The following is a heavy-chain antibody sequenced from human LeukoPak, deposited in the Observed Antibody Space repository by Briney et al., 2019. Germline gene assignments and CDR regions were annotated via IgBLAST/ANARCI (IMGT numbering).Heavy chain of an antibody. D-gene: IGHD5-12*01. J-gene: IGHJ4*02. CDR2: INSANTI. Sequence: GGSLRLSCAASGFTFRSYSMNWVRQAPGQGLEWVAYINSANTIHYADSVRGRFTISRDNARNSLGLEMNSLRAEDTAVYYCAREGYGDYWGQGTLVTVSS. CDR1: GFTFRSYS. V-gene: IGHV3-48*04. CDR3: AREGYGDY.